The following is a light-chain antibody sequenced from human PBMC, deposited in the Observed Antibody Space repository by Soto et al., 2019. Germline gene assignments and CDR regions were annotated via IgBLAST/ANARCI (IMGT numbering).Light chain of an antibody. CDR2: AAS. J-gene: IGKJ4*01. Sequence: VIWMTQSPSLLSASTGDRVTISCRMSQGIRSYLAWYQQKPGKAPELLIYAASTLQSGVPSRFSGSGSGTDFTLTISCLQSEDFATYYCQQHYSFPLTFGGGTKVEIK. V-gene: IGKV1D-8*03. CDR3: QQHYSFPLT. CDR1: QGIRSY.